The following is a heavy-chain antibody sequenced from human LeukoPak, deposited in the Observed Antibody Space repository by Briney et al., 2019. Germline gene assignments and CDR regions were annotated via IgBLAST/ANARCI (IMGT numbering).Heavy chain of an antibody. V-gene: IGHV3-30*18. CDR3: AKGTAMV. Sequence: GGSLRLSCAASGFTFSSYGMHWVRQAPGKGLEWVAVISYDGSNKYYADSVKGRFTISGDNSKNTLYLQMNSLRAEDTAVYYCAKGTAMVWGQGTMVTVSS. J-gene: IGHJ3*01. D-gene: IGHD5-18*01. CDR1: GFTFSSYG. CDR2: ISYDGSNK.